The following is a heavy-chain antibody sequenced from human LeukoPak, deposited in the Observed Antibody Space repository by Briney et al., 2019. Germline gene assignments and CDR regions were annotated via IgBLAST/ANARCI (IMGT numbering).Heavy chain of an antibody. CDR3: ARYCSGRSCYSFDY. D-gene: IGHD2-15*01. J-gene: IGHJ4*02. CDR2: IYYSGST. V-gene: IGHV4-59*01. CDR1: GGSISNYY. Sequence: PSETLSLTCTVSGGSISNYYWSWIRQPPGKGLEWIGYIYYSGSTKYNPSLKSRVTISVDTSKNQFSLKLSSVTAADTAVYYCARYCSGRSCYSFDYWGQGSLVTVSS.